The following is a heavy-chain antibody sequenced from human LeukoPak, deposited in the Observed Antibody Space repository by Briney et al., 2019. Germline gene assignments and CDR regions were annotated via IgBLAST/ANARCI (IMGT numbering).Heavy chain of an antibody. CDR3: AKKFDSYFDY. V-gene: IGHV3-30*02. J-gene: IGHJ4*02. CDR1: GFTFSSYG. Sequence: PGGSLRLPCEASGFTFSSYGMHWVRQAPGKGLEWVAFIRFDGSDKHYADSVKGRFTISRDNSKNTLYLQMNSLRVEDTAVYYCAKKFDSYFDYWGQGTLVTVSS. CDR2: IRFDGSDK.